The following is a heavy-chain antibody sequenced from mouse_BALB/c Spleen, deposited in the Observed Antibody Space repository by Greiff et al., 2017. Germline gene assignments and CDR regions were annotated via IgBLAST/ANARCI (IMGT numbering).Heavy chain of an antibody. CDR1: GFNIKDTY. Sequence: VQLKQSGAELVKPGASVKLSCTASGFNIKDTYMHWVKQRPEQGLEWIGRIDPANGNTKYDPKFQGKATITADTSSNTAYLQLSSLTSEDTAVYYCARTRYDNAMDYWGQGTSVTVSS. CDR2: IDPANGNT. D-gene: IGHD2-12*01. J-gene: IGHJ4*01. V-gene: IGHV14-3*02. CDR3: ARTRYDNAMDY.